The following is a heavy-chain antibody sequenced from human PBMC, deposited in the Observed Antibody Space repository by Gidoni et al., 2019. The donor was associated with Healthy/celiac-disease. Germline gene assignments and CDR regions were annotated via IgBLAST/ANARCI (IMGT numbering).Heavy chain of an antibody. Sequence: EVQLVESAGGLVQPGGSLRLSCAASGLPVSSHYLTWVRQAPGKGLEWVSVIYSGGSTYYADSVKGRFTISRDNSKNTLYLQMNSLRAEDTAVYYCARDDRGLGGTAMVTNTFAFDYWGQGTLVTVSS. CDR2: IYSGGST. V-gene: IGHV3-66*01. CDR3: ARDDRGLGGTAMVTNTFAFDY. D-gene: IGHD5-18*01. J-gene: IGHJ4*02. CDR1: GLPVSSHY.